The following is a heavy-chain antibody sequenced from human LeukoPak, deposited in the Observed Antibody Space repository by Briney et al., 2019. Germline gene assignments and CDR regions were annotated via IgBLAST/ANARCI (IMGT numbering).Heavy chain of an antibody. CDR2: IIPILGIA. Sequence: ASVKVSCKASGGTFSSYAISWVRQAPGQGLEWMGRIIPILGIANYAQKFQGRVTITADKSTSTAYMELSSLRSEDTAVYYCARVVVVAATDYWGQGTLVTVSS. CDR3: ARVVVVAATDY. V-gene: IGHV1-69*04. CDR1: GGTFSSYA. J-gene: IGHJ4*02. D-gene: IGHD2-15*01.